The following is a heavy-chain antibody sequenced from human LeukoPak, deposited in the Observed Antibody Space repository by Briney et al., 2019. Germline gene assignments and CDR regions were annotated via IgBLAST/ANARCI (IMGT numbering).Heavy chain of an antibody. J-gene: IGHJ3*02. CDR2: INPNSGGT. D-gene: IGHD2-2*01. V-gene: IGHV1-2*02. Sequence: GASVKVSCKASGYTFTGYYMHWVRQAPGQGLEWMGWINPNSGGTNYAQKFQSRVTMTRDTSISTAYMELSRLRSDDTAVYYCARVRGVWDIVVVPAARDDAFDIWGQGTMVTVSS. CDR3: ARVRGVWDIVVVPAARDDAFDI. CDR1: GYTFTGYY.